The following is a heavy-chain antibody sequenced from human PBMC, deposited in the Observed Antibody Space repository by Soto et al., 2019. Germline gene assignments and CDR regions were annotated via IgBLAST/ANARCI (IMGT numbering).Heavy chain of an antibody. Sequence: VASVRVSCKASGYTFTSYDINWVRQATGQGLEWMGWMNPNSGNTGYAQKFQGRVTMTRNTSISTAYMELSSLRSEDTAVYYCARGRNYDFWSGYHDAFDIWGQGTMVTVSS. CDR1: GYTFTSYD. CDR3: ARGRNYDFWSGYHDAFDI. J-gene: IGHJ3*02. CDR2: MNPNSGNT. V-gene: IGHV1-8*01. D-gene: IGHD3-3*01.